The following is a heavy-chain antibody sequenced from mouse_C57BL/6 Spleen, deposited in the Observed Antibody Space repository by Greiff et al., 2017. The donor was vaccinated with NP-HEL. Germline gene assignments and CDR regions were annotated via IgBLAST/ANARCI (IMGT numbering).Heavy chain of an antibody. J-gene: IGHJ2*01. CDR2: IYPGDGDT. CDR1: GYAFTSYW. V-gene: IGHV1-82*01. D-gene: IGHD2-12*01. Sequence: QVQLQQSGPELVKPGASVKISCKASGYAFTSYWMNWVKQRPGKGLEWIGRIYPGDGDTNYNGKFKGKATLTADKSSSTAYMQLSSLTSEDSAVYYCARTGEIYYSYDYYLDYWGQGTTVTVSS. CDR3: ARTGEIYYSYDYYLDY.